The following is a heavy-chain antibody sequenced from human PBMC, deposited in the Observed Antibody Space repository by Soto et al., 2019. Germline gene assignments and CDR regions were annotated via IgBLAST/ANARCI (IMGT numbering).Heavy chain of an antibody. CDR3: AREERLSSGWSRNPYYYHYYYMDV. CDR2: INHSGST. D-gene: IGHD6-19*01. Sequence: SETLSLTCAVYGGSFSGYFWSWIRQPPGKGLEWIGEINHSGSTNYNPSLESRVTILVDTSKNQFSLKLTSVTAADTAVYYCAREERLSSGWSRNPYYYHYYYMDVWDKGTTVTVSS. J-gene: IGHJ6*03. V-gene: IGHV4-34*01. CDR1: GGSFSGYF.